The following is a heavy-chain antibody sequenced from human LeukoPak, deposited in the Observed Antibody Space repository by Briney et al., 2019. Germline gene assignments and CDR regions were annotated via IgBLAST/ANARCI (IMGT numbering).Heavy chain of an antibody. CDR2: MNPNSGNT. J-gene: IGHJ3*02. CDR3: ARILRSDAAFDI. Sequence: ASVKVSCKASGHTFTSYDINWVRQATGQGLEWMGWMNPNSGNTGYAQKFQGRVTMTRNTSISTAYMELSSLRSEDTAVYYCARILRSDAAFDIWGQGTMVTVSS. V-gene: IGHV1-8*01. CDR1: GHTFTSYD. D-gene: IGHD5/OR15-5a*01.